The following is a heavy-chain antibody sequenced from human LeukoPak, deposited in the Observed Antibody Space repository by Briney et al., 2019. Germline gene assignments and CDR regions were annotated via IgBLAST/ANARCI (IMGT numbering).Heavy chain of an antibody. V-gene: IGHV3-64*01. Sequence: PGGSLRLSCAASGLTFSSHAMHWVRQAPGKGLEYVSAITNNGGNTYYANSVKGRFTISRDNSKNTLFLLMDSLTAEDMAVYYCARGGYYAASDCWGQGTLVTVSS. D-gene: IGHD1-26*01. J-gene: IGHJ4*02. CDR2: ITNNGGNT. CDR3: ARGGYYAASDC. CDR1: GLTFSSHA.